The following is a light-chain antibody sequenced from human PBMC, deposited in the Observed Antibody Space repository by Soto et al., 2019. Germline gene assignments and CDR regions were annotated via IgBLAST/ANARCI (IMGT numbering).Light chain of an antibody. CDR3: QQYGKSPGFFT. Sequence: EIVLTQSPATLSLSPGERATLSCRASQSVINYLAWYQQKPGQAPRLLIYDTSNRATGIPARFSGSGSGTDFTLIISSLEPEDFAVYYCQQYGKSPGFFTFGPGTKVDIK. CDR1: QSVINY. V-gene: IGKV3-11*01. J-gene: IGKJ3*01. CDR2: DTS.